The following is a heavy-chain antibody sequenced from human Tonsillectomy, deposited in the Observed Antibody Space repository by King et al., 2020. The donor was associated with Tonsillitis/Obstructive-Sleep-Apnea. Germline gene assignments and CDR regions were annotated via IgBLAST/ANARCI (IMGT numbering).Heavy chain of an antibody. CDR3: SREYSGYA. V-gene: IGHV3-49*05. D-gene: IGHD5-12*01. CDR1: GFTFGDYA. J-gene: IGHJ4*02. CDR2: IRSKAYGGAT. Sequence: VQLVESGGGLVKPGGSLRLSCTASGFTFGDYAVSWFRQAPGKGLEGVGFIRSKAYGGATDYAGSVKGRFTISRDDSKSIAYLQMNSLKTEDTAVYYCSREYSGYAWGQGTLVTVSS.